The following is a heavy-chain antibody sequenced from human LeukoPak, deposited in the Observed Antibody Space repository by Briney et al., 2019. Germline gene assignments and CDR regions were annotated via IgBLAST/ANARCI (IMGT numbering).Heavy chain of an antibody. Sequence: PSQTLSLTCAVSGGSISSGRYSWTWIRQTPGKGLEWIGYMYNSGTTYYNPSLESRVTISLDTSRNQFSLKVTSVTAADTAVYYCARGGPAHYAFDIWGQGTRVTVSS. CDR2: MYNSGTT. D-gene: IGHD2-2*01. J-gene: IGHJ3*02. V-gene: IGHV4-30-4*07. CDR3: ARGGPAHYAFDI. CDR1: GGSISSGRYS.